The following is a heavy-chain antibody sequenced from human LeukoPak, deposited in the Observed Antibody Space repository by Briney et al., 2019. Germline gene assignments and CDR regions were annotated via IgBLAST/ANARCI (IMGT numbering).Heavy chain of an antibody. V-gene: IGHV4-39*07. CDR2: IYYSGST. Sequence: SETLSLTCTVSGGSISSIIYYWGWIRQPPGKRLEWIGTIYYSGSTYYNPSLKSRVTISVDTSKNRFSLKLSSVTAADTAVFYCARRQWLVSDFDYWGQGTLVTVSS. CDR1: GGSISSIIYY. CDR3: ARRQWLVSDFDY. J-gene: IGHJ4*02. D-gene: IGHD6-19*01.